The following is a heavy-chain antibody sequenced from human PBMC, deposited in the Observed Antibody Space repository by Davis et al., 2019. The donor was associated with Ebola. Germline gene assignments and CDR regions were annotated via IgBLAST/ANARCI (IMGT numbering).Heavy chain of an antibody. V-gene: IGHV3-33*01. Sequence: PGGSLRLSCAASGFTFSSYGMHWVRQAPGKGLEWVAVIWYDGSNKYYADSVKGRFTISRDNSKNTLYLQMNSLRAEDTAVHYCARDDGGYCSGDSCFHYYGMDVWGQGTTVTVSS. CDR3: ARDDGGYCSGDSCFHYYGMDV. CDR2: IWYDGSNK. J-gene: IGHJ6*02. CDR1: GFTFSSYG. D-gene: IGHD2-15*01.